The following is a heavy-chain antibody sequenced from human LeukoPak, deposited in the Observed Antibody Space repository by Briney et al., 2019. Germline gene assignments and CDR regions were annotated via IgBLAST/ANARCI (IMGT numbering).Heavy chain of an antibody. V-gene: IGHV4-59*01. Sequence: PSETLSLTCTVSGGSTSSYYWSWIRQPPGKGLEWIGYIYYSGSTNYNPSLKSRVTISVDTSKNQFSLKLSSVTAADTAVYYCASEAFDIWGQGTMVTVSS. CDR2: IYYSGST. J-gene: IGHJ3*02. CDR1: GGSTSSYY. CDR3: ASEAFDI.